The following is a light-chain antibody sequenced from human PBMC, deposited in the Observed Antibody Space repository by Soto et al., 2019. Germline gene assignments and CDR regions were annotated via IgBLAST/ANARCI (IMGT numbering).Light chain of an antibody. CDR2: GAS. Sequence: EIVLTQSPATLSVSPGERATLYCRASQSVSRNLAWYQQIPGQAPRLLIYGASTRATGIPARFSGSGSGTDFTLTISSLRSEDFAVYYCQQYDNWPPWTFGQGTKVDIK. CDR1: QSVSRN. CDR3: QQYDNWPPWT. V-gene: IGKV3-15*01. J-gene: IGKJ1*01.